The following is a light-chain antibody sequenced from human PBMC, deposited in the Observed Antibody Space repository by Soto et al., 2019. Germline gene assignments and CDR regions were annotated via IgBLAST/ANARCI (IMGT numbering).Light chain of an antibody. CDR1: QSVSSY. CDR2: DAS. J-gene: IGKJ1*01. CDR3: QRYVILPRT. Sequence: EIVLTQSPATLSLSPGERATLSCRASQSVSSYLAWYQQKPGQAPRLLIYDASNRATGIPARFSGSGSGTDFTLTISSLEPEDFAVYYCQRYVILPRTFGLGTKL. V-gene: IGKV3-11*01.